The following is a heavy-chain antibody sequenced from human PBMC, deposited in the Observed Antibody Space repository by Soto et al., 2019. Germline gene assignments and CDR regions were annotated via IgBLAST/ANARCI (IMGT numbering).Heavy chain of an antibody. CDR3: ARLQAAAGDNDLTFDY. CDR1: GYSVSSYW. D-gene: IGHD6-13*01. V-gene: IGHV5-10-1*01. J-gene: IGHJ4*02. Sequence: GESLNISCKRSGYSVSSYWINCVREVPRKGLEWMGRIDPSASYTNYSPSFQGHVTISADKSISTAFLQWRSLKASDPAMYYCARLQAAAGDNDLTFDYWGQGTLVTVSS. CDR2: IDPSASYT.